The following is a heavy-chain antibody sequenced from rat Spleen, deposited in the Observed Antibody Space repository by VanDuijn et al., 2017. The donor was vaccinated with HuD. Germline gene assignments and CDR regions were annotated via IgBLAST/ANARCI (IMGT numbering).Heavy chain of an antibody. J-gene: IGHJ2*01. CDR2: ITNTGGST. V-gene: IGHV5-20*01. CDR1: GFTFSDYY. Sequence: EVQLVESDGGLVQPGRSLKLSCAASGFTFSDYYMAWVRQAPTKGLEWVATITNTGGSTYYPDSVKGRFTISRDNAKSTLYLQMNSLRSEDTATYYCTRGAAFFDYWGQGVMVTVSS. D-gene: IGHD4-1*01. CDR3: TRGAAFFDY.